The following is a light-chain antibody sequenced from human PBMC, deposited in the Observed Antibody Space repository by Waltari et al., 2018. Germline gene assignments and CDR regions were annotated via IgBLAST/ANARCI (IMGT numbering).Light chain of an antibody. Sequence: DIVLTQFPRSLPVSPGEPASISCRSRQSLLHNNTYNYVDWYLQKPGQPPQLLIDMGSSRAPGVPDRFSGSGSDTDFTLKISRVEAEDVGVFYCMQPLQTPYTFGQGTKLEIK. CDR3: MQPLQTPYT. CDR2: MGS. J-gene: IGKJ2*01. V-gene: IGKV2-28*01. CDR1: QSLLHNNTYNY.